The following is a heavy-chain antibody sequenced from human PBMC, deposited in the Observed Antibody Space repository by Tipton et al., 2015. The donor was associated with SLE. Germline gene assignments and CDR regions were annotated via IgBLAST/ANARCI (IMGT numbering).Heavy chain of an antibody. V-gene: IGHV1-18*01. CDR1: GYAFVTYG. CDR2: ISTYDGTT. J-gene: IGHJ6*02. CDR3: ARDGGGIDDYRAYYYYGMDV. D-gene: IGHD4-11*01. Sequence: QLVQSGAEVKKPGASVKVSCRASGYAFVTYGISWVRQAPGQGLEWVGWISTYDGTTHSSPKLQGRVTMTTDISTSTAYMDLRSLRSDDTAMYYCARDGGGIDDYRAYYYYGMDVWGQGTTVTVSS.